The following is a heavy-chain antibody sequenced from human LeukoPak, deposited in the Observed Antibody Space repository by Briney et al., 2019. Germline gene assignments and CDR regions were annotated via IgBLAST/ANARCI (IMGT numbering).Heavy chain of an antibody. CDR3: AKGRGTGYRYGPIEN. J-gene: IGHJ4*02. CDR1: GFTFSTYA. Sequence: PGGSLRLSCAASGFTFSTYAMSWARQAPGEGLEWVSAISGSGGSTYYADSVKRRFTISRDNSKNTLYLQMNSLGADDTAVYYCAKGRGTGYRYGPIENWGQGTLVTVSS. V-gene: IGHV3-23*01. D-gene: IGHD5-18*01. CDR2: ISGSGGST.